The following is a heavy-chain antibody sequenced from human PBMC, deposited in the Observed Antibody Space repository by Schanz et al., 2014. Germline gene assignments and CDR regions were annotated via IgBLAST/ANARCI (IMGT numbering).Heavy chain of an antibody. CDR2: ISGSGGST. CDR3: AKGRFGELSAFDI. D-gene: IGHD3-10*01. J-gene: IGHJ3*02. V-gene: IGHV3-23*01. CDR1: GFTFSSYA. Sequence: EVQLLESGGGLVQPGGSLRLSCAASGFTFSSYAMSWVRQAPGKGLEWVSAISGSGGSTYYADSVKGRFTISRDNSKSTLYLQMNSLRAEDTAVYYCAKGRFGELSAFDIWGQGTMXTVSS.